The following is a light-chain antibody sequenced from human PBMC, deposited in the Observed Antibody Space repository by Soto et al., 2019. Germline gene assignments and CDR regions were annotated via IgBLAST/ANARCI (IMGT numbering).Light chain of an antibody. CDR1: QRISSY. Sequence: DIQMTQSPSSLSASVGDRVTITCRASQRISSYLYWYQQKPGKAPKLLIYAAASLQSGVPSRFSGSGSGTDFTLTISSLQPEDFATYYCQQSYSTPWTFGQGTKVDIK. CDR2: AAA. J-gene: IGKJ1*01. CDR3: QQSYSTPWT. V-gene: IGKV1-39*01.